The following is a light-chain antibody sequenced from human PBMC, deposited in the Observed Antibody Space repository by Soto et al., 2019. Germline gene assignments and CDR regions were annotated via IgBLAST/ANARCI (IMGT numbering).Light chain of an antibody. V-gene: IGKV3-15*01. CDR3: QHYNNWPSG. CDR1: QSVSSN. Sequence: EIVMTQSPATLSVSPGERATLSCRASQSVSSNLAWYQQKPGQAPRLLIYGASTRATGIPARFRGSGSGTEFTLTISSLQSEDFALYYCQHYNNWPSGFGGGTKVEIE. CDR2: GAS. J-gene: IGKJ4*01.